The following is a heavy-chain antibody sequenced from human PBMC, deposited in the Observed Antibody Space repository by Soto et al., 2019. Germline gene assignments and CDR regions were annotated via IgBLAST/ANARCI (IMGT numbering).Heavy chain of an antibody. CDR3: ARDLTYYYGSGVFDY. D-gene: IGHD3-10*01. CDR2: INAGNGNT. CDR1: GYTFTSYA. Sequence: ASVKVSCKASGYTFTSYAMHWVRQAPGQRLEWMGWINAGNGNTKYSQKFQGRVTITRDTSASTAYMELSSLRSEDTAVYYCARDLTYYYGSGVFDYWGQGTLVTVSS. J-gene: IGHJ4*02. V-gene: IGHV1-3*01.